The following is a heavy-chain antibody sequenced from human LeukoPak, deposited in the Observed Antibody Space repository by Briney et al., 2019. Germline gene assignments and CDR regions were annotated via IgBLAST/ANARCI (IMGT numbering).Heavy chain of an antibody. D-gene: IGHD5-18*01. CDR2: IYYSGST. J-gene: IGHJ4*02. V-gene: IGHV4-61*01. Sequence: TTSETLSLTCTVSGGSISSGSYYWSWIRQPPGKGLEWIGYIYYSGSTNYNPSLKSRVTISVDTSKNQFFLKLSSVTAADTAVYYCGRDGYSYGGSFDYWGQGTLVTVSS. CDR1: GGSISSGSYY. CDR3: GRDGYSYGGSFDY.